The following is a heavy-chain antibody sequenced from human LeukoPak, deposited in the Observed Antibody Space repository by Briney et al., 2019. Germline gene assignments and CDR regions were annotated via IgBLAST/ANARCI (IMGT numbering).Heavy chain of an antibody. CDR2: ISSSSSYI. CDR3: AREAPVAGTSDY. CDR1: GFTFSSYS. Sequence: PGGSLRLSCAASGFTFSSYSMNWVRQAPGKGLEWVSSISSSSSYIYYADSVKGRFTISRGNAKNSLYLQMNSLRAEDTAVYYCAREAPVAGTSDYWGQGTLVTVSS. D-gene: IGHD6-19*01. V-gene: IGHV3-21*01. J-gene: IGHJ4*02.